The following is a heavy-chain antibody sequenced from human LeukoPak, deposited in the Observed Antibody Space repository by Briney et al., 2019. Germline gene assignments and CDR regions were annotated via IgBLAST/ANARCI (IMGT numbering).Heavy chain of an antibody. J-gene: IGHJ4*02. CDR3: ATAFSRGN. Sequence: KPGGSLRPSCAASGFTFSDAWMHWVRQAPGKGLDWVGRVKSKGDGGTIDYAAPVKGRFTISRDDSKNTLYLEMNSLKIENTAVYYCATAFSRGNWGQGTLVTVSS. D-gene: IGHD3-16*01. V-gene: IGHV3-15*01. CDR2: VKSKGDGGTI. CDR1: GFTFSDAW.